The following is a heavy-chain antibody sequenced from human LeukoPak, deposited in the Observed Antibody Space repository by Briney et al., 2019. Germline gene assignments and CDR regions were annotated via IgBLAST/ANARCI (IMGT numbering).Heavy chain of an antibody. CDR1: GGSISSSGYY. CDR3: ARDAEYYYGSGSYSSGIDV. CDR2: IYYSGST. Sequence: SQTLSLTCTVSGGSISSSGYYWSWIRQHPGKGLEWIVYIYYSGSTYYNPSLKGRVTISVDTSKNQFSLKLSSVTAADTAVYYCARDAEYYYGSGSYSSGIDVWGQGTTVTVPS. J-gene: IGHJ6*02. D-gene: IGHD3-10*01. V-gene: IGHV4-31*03.